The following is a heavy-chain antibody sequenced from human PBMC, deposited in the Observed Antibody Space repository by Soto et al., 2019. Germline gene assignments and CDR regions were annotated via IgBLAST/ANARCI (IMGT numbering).Heavy chain of an antibody. CDR1: GFTFSSYS. V-gene: IGHV3-21*01. Sequence: EVQLVESGGGLVKPGGSLRLSCAASGFTFSSYSMNWVRQAPGKGLEWVSSISSSSSYIYYADSVKGRCTISRDNAKNSLYLQMNSLRAEATAVYYCARVYDYGDAQGDYWGQGTLVTVSS. J-gene: IGHJ4*02. CDR3: ARVYDYGDAQGDY. CDR2: ISSSSSYI. D-gene: IGHD4-17*01.